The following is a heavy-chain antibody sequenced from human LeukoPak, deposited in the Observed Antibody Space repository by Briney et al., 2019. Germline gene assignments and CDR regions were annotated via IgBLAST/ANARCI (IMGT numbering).Heavy chain of an antibody. CDR3: VRGDWYFES. CDR2: ISGSGGST. Sequence: GGSLRLSCAASGFTFSSYAMSWVRQAPGKGLEWVSAISGSGGSTYYADSVKGRFTISRDNSNKALYLQMSSLTPQDTAVYFCVRGDWYFESWGQGALVTVSS. V-gene: IGHV3-23*01. J-gene: IGHJ4*02. D-gene: IGHD2-21*01. CDR1: GFTFSSYA.